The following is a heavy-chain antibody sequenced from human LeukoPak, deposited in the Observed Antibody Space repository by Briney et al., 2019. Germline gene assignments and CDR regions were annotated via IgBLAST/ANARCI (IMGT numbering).Heavy chain of an antibody. CDR1: GGSFSGYY. CDR3: ARGSDIVATSYDY. CDR2: INHSGST. J-gene: IGHJ4*02. D-gene: IGHD5-12*01. V-gene: IGHV4-34*01. Sequence: SECVSLTCAVYGGSFSGYYWSWIRQPPGKGLEWIGEINHSGSTNYNPSLKSRVTISVDTSKNQFSLKLSSVTAADTAVYYCARGSDIVATSYDYWGQGTLVTVSS.